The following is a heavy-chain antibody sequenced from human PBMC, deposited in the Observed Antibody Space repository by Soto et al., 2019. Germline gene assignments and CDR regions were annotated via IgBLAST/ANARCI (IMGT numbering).Heavy chain of an antibody. V-gene: IGHV4-59*02. CDR1: GDSVNNYY. CDR3: AKYRRTEAEGFTLDY. Sequence: SETLSLTCTVSGDSVNNYYWSWMRQPPGKRLEWIGCIYYTGSTTYNPSLETRVTMSVDTSKNQFSLKLNSGNAADTAVYYCAKYRRTEAEGFTLDYWGRGTLVTVSS. J-gene: IGHJ4*02. D-gene: IGHD6-13*01. CDR2: IYYTGST.